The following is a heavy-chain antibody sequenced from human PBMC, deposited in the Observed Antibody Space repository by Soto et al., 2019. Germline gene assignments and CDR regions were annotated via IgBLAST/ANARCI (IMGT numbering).Heavy chain of an antibody. D-gene: IGHD3-22*01. CDR3: PRFKYYYEMSPATFDY. CDR1: GGTFSSYA. Sequence: AAVTVSCTPSGGTFSSYAISWVRQAPGQGLEWMGWISAYNCNTNYAQKLQGRVTMTTDTSTSTAYMERRWLRAGDPAVYYWPRFKYYYEMSPATFDYWGQGVRVRVS. V-gene: IGHV1-18*01. J-gene: IGHJ4*02. CDR2: ISAYNCNT.